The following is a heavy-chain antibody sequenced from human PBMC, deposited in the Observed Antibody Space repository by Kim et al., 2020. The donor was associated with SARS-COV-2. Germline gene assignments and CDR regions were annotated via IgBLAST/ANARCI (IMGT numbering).Heavy chain of an antibody. CDR2: GNGNT. J-gene: IGHJ4*02. D-gene: IGHD6-19*01. CDR3: ASWQCEY. V-gene: IGHV1-3*01. Sequence: GNGNTKYSQKFQGRVTITRDTSASTAYMELSSLRSEDTAVYYCASWQCEYWGQGTLVTVSS.